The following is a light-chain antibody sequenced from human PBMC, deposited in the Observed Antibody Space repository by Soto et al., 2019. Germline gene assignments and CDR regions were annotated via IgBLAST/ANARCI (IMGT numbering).Light chain of an antibody. J-gene: IGKJ5*01. CDR2: GAS. Sequence: IVLTQSPDTLSLSAGESATLSCRASQSVRSSYLAWYQQKPGRAPRLLIYGASNRATGIPDRFSGSGSGTDFTLTISRLEPEDFAVFYCQQYDDSITFGQGTRLEIE. V-gene: IGKV3-20*01. CDR1: QSVRSSY. CDR3: QQYDDSIT.